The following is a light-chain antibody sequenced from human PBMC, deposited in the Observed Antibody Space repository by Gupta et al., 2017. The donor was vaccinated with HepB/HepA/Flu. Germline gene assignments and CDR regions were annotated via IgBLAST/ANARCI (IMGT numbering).Light chain of an antibody. CDR1: QSVSSY. CDR3: QQSNNWPPT. J-gene: IGKJ5*01. Sequence: EIVLTQSPATLSLSPGERATLSCRASQSVSSYLAWYQQKPGQAPRLLIYDASNRATGIPARFSGSGSGTDFTLTISSLQPEDFAVYYCQQSNNWPPTFGQGTRLEIK. V-gene: IGKV3-11*01. CDR2: DAS.